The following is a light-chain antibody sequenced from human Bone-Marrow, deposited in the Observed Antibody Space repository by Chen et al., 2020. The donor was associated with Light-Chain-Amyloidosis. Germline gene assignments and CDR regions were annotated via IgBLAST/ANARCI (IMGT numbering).Light chain of an antibody. CDR1: NSDVGRNNL. CDR3: CSYAGGYTYV. CDR2: EGS. V-gene: IGLV2-23*01. J-gene: IGLJ1*01. Sequence: QSALTQPASVSGSTGQSITISFHGSNSDVGRNNLVYRYQHHPGRDPKVTIYEGSKRPSGVSNRFSGSKSGTLASLTFSGFQTEVEAAYSCCSYAGGYTYVFGTGTYVTVL.